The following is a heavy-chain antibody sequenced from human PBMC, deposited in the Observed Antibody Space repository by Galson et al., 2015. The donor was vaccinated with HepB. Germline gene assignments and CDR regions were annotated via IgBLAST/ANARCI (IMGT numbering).Heavy chain of an antibody. CDR2: IIPILGIA. CDR1: GGTFSSYA. J-gene: IGHJ6*02. Sequence: SVKVSCKASGGTFSSYAISWVRQAPGQGLEWMGRIIPILGIANYAQKFQGRVTITADKSTSTAYMELSSLRSEDTAVYYCARDYYDSSGYYYGMDVWGQGTTVTVSS. CDR3: ARDYYDSSGYYYGMDV. V-gene: IGHV1-69*04. D-gene: IGHD3-22*01.